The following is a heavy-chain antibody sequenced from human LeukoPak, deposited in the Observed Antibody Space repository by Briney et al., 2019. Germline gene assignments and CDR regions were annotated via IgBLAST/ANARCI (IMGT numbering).Heavy chain of an antibody. CDR1: GGSISSGDYY. V-gene: IGHV4-30-4*08. CDR3: ARGDQLLDNWFDP. J-gene: IGHJ5*02. Sequence: PSETLSLTCTVSGGSISSGDYYWSWIRQPPGKGLEWIGYIYYSGSTYYNPSLKSRVTISVDTSKNQFSLKLSSVTAADTAVYYCARGDQLLDNWFDPWGQGTLVTVSS. CDR2: IYYSGST. D-gene: IGHD2-2*01.